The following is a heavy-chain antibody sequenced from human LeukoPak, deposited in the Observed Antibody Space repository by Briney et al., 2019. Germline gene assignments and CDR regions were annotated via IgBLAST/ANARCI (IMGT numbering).Heavy chain of an antibody. D-gene: IGHD5-18*01. CDR1: GFTFSSYW. CDR2: INSDGSST. V-gene: IGHV3-74*01. CDR3: ASGYNYGYCYYGMDV. Sequence: GGSLRLSCAASGFTFSSYWMHWVRQAPGKGLVWVSRINSDGSSTNYADSVKGRFTISRDNAKNTLYLQMNSLRAEDTAVYYCASGYNYGYCYYGMDVWGQGTTVTVSS. J-gene: IGHJ6*02.